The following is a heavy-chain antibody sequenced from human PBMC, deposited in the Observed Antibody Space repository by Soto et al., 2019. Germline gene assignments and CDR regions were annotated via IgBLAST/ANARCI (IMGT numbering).Heavy chain of an antibody. CDR1: GGSISSGGYY. J-gene: IGHJ4*02. D-gene: IGHD2-21*02. CDR3: ATICGDCDLSGFDS. CDR2: IYYSGST. V-gene: IGHV4-31*03. Sequence: QVQLQESGPGLVKPSQTLSLTCSVSGGSISSGGYYWTLIRQHPGKGLEWIGYIYYSGSTYYNPSLKSRVTISADTSKNHFSLKLSSVSAADTAVYYCATICGDCDLSGFDSWGRGTLVTVSS.